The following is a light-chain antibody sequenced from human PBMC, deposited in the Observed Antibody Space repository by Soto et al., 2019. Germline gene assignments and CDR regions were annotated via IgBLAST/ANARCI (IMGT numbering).Light chain of an antibody. CDR2: GAS. J-gene: IGKJ5*01. CDR3: QQYNNWPPIT. V-gene: IGKV3-15*01. Sequence: EIVLTQSPGTLSLSPGERATLSCRASQSVSSSYLAWFQQKPGQAPRPLIYGASTTATGIPARFSGSGSGTEFTLTITSLQSEDFAVYYCQQYNNWPPITFGQGTRLENK. CDR1: QSVSSSY.